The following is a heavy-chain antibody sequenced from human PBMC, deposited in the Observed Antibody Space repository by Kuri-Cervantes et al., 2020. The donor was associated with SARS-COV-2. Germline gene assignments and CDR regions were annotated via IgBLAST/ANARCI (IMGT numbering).Heavy chain of an antibody. V-gene: IGHV3-30*04. CDR2: ISYDGSNK. Sequence: GESLKISCAASGFTFSSYAMHWVRQAPGKGLEWVAVISYDGSNKYYADSVKGRFTISRDNSKNTLYLQMNSLRAEDTAVYYCARESYSSSCFDYWGQGTLVTVSS. CDR3: ARESYSSSCFDY. J-gene: IGHJ4*02. CDR1: GFTFSSYA. D-gene: IGHD6-6*01.